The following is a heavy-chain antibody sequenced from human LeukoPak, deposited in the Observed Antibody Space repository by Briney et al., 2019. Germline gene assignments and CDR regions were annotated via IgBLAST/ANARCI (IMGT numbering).Heavy chain of an antibody. Sequence: ASVKVSCKASGYTFTGYYMHWARQAPGQGLEWMGWINPNSGGTNYAQKFQGRVTMTRDTSISTAYMELSRLRSDDTAVYYCARVEEDARTFDYWGQGTLVTVSS. CDR1: GYTFTGYY. CDR3: ARVEEDARTFDY. J-gene: IGHJ4*02. D-gene: IGHD3-3*01. CDR2: INPNSGGT. V-gene: IGHV1-2*02.